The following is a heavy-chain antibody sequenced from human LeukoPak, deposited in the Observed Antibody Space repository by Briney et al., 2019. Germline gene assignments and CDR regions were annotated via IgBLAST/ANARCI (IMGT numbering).Heavy chain of an antibody. Sequence: ASVKVSCKASAYTFTGNYMHRVRHAPAQGLEWMGWINPNSDGTNYDQKFQGRVTMTRDTSISTAYMELSRLRSDDTAVYYCARDENRFDYWGQGTLVTVSA. CDR2: INPNSDGT. CDR3: ARDENRFDY. J-gene: IGHJ4*02. V-gene: IGHV1-2*02. CDR1: AYTFTGNY.